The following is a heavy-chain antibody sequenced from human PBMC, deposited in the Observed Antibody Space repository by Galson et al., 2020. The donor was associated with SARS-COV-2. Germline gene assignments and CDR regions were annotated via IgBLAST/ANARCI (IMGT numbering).Heavy chain of an antibody. V-gene: IGHV3-7*03. CDR3: ARVRYYYDSTGYLNLYYFDC. Sequence: GESLKISCAASRFTFSTYWMGWVRQAPGKGLEWVANINQDGSEKYYVDSVKGRFTISRDNAKNSLFLQLNTLRAEDTAVYYCARVRYYYDSTGYLNLYYFDCWGQGTLVTVSS. J-gene: IGHJ4*02. CDR1: RFTFSTYW. D-gene: IGHD3-22*01. CDR2: INQDGSEK.